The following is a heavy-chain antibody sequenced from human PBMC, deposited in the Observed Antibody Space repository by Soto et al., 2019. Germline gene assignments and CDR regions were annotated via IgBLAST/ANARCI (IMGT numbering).Heavy chain of an antibody. J-gene: IGHJ6*02. CDR1: GFTFSSSS. CDR3: ARSRYCSSTSCYTSTTHYYYFGMDV. D-gene: IGHD2-2*02. CDR2: ISGSSDYI. Sequence: GGSLRLSCAASGFTFSSSSMSWVRQAPGKGLEWVSSISGSSDYIYYADSLKGRFTISRDNAKNSLYLQMNSLRAEDTAVYYCARSRYCSSTSCYTSTTHYYYFGMDVWGQGTTVTVSS. V-gene: IGHV3-21*01.